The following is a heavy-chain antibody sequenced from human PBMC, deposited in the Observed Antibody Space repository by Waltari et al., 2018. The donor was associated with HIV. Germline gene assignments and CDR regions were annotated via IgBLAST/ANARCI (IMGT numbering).Heavy chain of an antibody. J-gene: IGHJ5*02. D-gene: IGHD6-13*01. Sequence: QVQLQESGPGLVKPSETLSLTCTVSGGSISGYYWSWIRQPPGKGLEWIGYIYYSGTTNYNPSLKSRVTISVDTSKNQFSLKLSSVTAADTAVYYCARLGAGTNNWFDPWGQGTLVTVSS. CDR2: IYYSGTT. CDR3: ARLGAGTNNWFDP. CDR1: GGSISGYY. V-gene: IGHV4-59*08.